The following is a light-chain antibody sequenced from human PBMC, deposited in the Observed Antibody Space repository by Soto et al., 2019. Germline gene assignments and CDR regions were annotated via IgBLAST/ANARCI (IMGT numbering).Light chain of an antibody. Sequence: EIVLKQSPATLSLSPGERATLSCRASQRVSSYLAWYQQKPGQAPRLLIYDASNRATGIPARFSGSGSGTDLTLTISSLEPEDFAVYYCQQRSNWPPYTFGQGTKLDIK. CDR3: QQRSNWPPYT. CDR2: DAS. J-gene: IGKJ2*01. V-gene: IGKV3-11*01. CDR1: QRVSSY.